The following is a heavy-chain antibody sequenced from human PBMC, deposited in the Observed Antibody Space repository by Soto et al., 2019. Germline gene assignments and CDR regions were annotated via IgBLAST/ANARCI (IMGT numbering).Heavy chain of an antibody. CDR3: ARWWSGSRQGFDP. CDR1: GGSISSGDYY. Sequence: SETLSLTCTVSGGSISSGDYYWSWIRHHPGKGLEWIGYIYYSGSTYYNPSLKSRVTISVDTSKNQFSLKLSSVTAGDTAVYFCARWWSGSRQGFDPWGQGTLVTVSS. J-gene: IGHJ5*02. V-gene: IGHV4-31*03. D-gene: IGHD3-3*01. CDR2: IYYSGST.